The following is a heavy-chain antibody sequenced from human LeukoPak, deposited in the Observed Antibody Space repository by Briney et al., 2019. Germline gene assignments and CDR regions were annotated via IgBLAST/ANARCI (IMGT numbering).Heavy chain of an antibody. V-gene: IGHV3-74*01. D-gene: IGHD1-1*01. CDR2: XIKDESKR. Sequence: SGFTFSNYWTHWVRQAXGKGLGXXXXXIKDESKRDYADSVKGRFTLSTDNAKSTLYLQMDSLRVEDTAVYHCVREKEVGTGPTCDYWGQGSLVTVSS. J-gene: IGHJ4*02. CDR3: VREKEVGTGPTCDY. CDR1: GFTFSNYW.